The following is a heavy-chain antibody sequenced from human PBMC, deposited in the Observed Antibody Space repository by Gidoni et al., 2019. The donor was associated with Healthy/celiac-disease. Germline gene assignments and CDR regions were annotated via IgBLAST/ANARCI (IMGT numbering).Heavy chain of an antibody. Sequence: EVQLVESGGGLVQPGGSLRLSCAASGFTFSSHWMHWVRQAPGTGQVWVSRINSDGSSTSYADSVKGRFTISRDNAKNTLYLQMNSLRAEDTAVYYCARETITIFGVVIVYYYGMDVWGQGTTVTVSS. V-gene: IGHV3-74*01. CDR1: GFTFSSHW. CDR2: INSDGSST. CDR3: ARETITIFGVVIVYYYGMDV. J-gene: IGHJ6*02. D-gene: IGHD3-3*01.